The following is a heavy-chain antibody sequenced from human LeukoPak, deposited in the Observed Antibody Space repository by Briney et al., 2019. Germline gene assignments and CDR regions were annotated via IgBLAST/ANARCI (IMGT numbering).Heavy chain of an antibody. Sequence: GGSLRLSCVASGFTFSSYAMSWVRQAPGKGLEWLSAISGSGDSTYYADSVKGRFTISRDHSKNTLYLQMNSLKTEDTAVYYCTADLRRTYRDSSDYLLSDSWGQGTLVTVSS. J-gene: IGHJ4*02. CDR2: ISGSGDST. D-gene: IGHD3-22*01. CDR3: TADLRRTYRDSSDYLLSDS. CDR1: GFTFSSYA. V-gene: IGHV3-23*01.